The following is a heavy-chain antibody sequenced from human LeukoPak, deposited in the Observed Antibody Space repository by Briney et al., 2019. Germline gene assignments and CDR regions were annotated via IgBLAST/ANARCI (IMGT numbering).Heavy chain of an antibody. CDR1: GGSISSYY. Sequence: PSETLSLTCTVSGGSISSYYWSWIRQPPGKGLEWIGYIYYSGSTSYNPSLTSRVTISIDTSKNRFSLKLSSVTAADTAVYYCARGRYGAFDYWGQGTLVTVSS. V-gene: IGHV4-59*01. CDR3: ARGRYGAFDY. CDR2: IYYSGST. D-gene: IGHD4-17*01. J-gene: IGHJ4*02.